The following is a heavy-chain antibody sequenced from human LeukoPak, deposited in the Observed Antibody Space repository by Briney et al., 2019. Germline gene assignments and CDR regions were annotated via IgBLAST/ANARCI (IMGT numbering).Heavy chain of an antibody. CDR2: INWNGGST. D-gene: IGHD4-23*01. Sequence: GGSLRLSCAASGFTFDDYGMSWVRQAPGKGLEWVSGINWNGGSTYYADSVKGRFTISRDNSKNTLYLQMNSLRAEDTAVYYCARRAGGYSHPYDYWGQGILVTVSS. CDR3: ARRAGGYSHPYDY. V-gene: IGHV3-20*04. CDR1: GFTFDDYG. J-gene: IGHJ4*02.